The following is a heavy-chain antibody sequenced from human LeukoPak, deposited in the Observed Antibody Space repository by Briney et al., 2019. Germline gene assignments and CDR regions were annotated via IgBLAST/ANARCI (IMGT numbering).Heavy chain of an antibody. J-gene: IGHJ6*03. CDR1: GFTFSNYW. CDR2: ISWNSNTI. Sequence: GGSLRLSCAASGFTFSNYWMHWVRQAPGKGLVWVSGISWNSNTIGCADSVKGRFTISRDNAKNSLYLQMNSLRPEDTALYYCAKDAGGYYYYYMGVWGKGTTVTISS. D-gene: IGHD1-26*01. V-gene: IGHV3-9*01. CDR3: AKDAGGYYYYYMGV.